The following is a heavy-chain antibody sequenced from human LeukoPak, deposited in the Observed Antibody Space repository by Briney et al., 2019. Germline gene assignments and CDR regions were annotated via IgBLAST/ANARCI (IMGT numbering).Heavy chain of an antibody. Sequence: ASVKVSCKASGYTFTYYPMNWVRQAPGQGLEWMGWISAYNGNTNYAQKLQGRVTMTTDTSTSTAYMELRSLRSDDTAVYYCARGGQVRTARGYFDYWGQGTLVTVSS. D-gene: IGHD3/OR15-3a*01. CDR3: ARGGQVRTARGYFDY. J-gene: IGHJ4*02. CDR2: ISAYNGNT. CDR1: GYTFTYYP. V-gene: IGHV1-18*01.